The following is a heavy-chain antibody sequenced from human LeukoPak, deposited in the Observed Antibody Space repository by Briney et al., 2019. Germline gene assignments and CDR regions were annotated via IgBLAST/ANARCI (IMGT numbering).Heavy chain of an antibody. D-gene: IGHD3-10*01. CDR2: IYTSGST. J-gene: IGHJ5*02. V-gene: IGHV4-4*07. Sequence: SETLSLTCTVSGGSISSYYWSWIRQPAGKGLEWIGRIYTSGSTNYNHSLKSRVTMSVDTSKNQFSLKLSSVTAADTAVYYCARERINDKKNWFDPWGQGTLVTVSS. CDR3: ARERINDKKNWFDP. CDR1: GGSISSYY.